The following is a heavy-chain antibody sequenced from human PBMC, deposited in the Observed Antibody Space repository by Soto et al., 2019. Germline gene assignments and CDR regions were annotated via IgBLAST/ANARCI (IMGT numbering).Heavy chain of an antibody. CDR1: GFTFSSYS. CDR2: ISSSISTT. J-gene: IGHJ6*02. CDR3: ARWGSMDV. D-gene: IGHD3-16*01. Sequence: EVQLVESGGGLVRPGGTLRFSCTASGFTFSSYSMNWVRQAPGKGLEWVSHISSSISTTYYADSVKGRFTISRDNAKNSLYLQMNSLRDEDTAVYYCARWGSMDVWGQGTTVTVSS. V-gene: IGHV3-48*02.